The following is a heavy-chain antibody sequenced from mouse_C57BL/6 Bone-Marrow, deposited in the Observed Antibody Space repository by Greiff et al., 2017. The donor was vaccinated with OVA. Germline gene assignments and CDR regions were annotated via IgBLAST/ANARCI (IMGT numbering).Heavy chain of an antibody. D-gene: IGHD2-4*01. CDR3: ARGDDYDGFAY. CDR1: GYTFTSYG. V-gene: IGHV1-81*01. Sequence: VQLKQSGAELARPGASVKLSCKASGYTFTSYGISWVKQRTGQGLEWIGEIYPRSGNTYYNEKFKGKATLTADKSSSTAYMELRSLTSEDSAVYFCARGDDYDGFAYWGQGTLVTVSA. J-gene: IGHJ3*01. CDR2: IYPRSGNT.